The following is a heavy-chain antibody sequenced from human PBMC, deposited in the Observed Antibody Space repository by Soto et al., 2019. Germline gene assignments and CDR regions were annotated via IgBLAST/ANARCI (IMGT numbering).Heavy chain of an antibody. V-gene: IGHV4-34*01. CDR3: ARGLAAAGRRRWFDP. D-gene: IGHD6-25*01. CDR1: GGSFSGYY. CDR2: INHSGST. J-gene: IGHJ5*02. Sequence: PSETLSLTCAVYGGSFSGYYWSWIRQPPGKGLEWIGEINHSGSTNYNPSLKSRVTISVDTSKNQFSLKLSSVTAADTAVYYCARGLAAAGRRRWFDPWGQGTLVTAPQ.